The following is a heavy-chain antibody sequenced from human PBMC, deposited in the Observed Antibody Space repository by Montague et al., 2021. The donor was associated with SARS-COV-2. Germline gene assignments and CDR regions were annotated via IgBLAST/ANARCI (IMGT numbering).Heavy chain of an antibody. J-gene: IGHJ4*02. D-gene: IGHD4-23*01. Sequence: SETLSLTCAISGGSVSSTDYYWGWIRQAPGKGLEWIGSIFHSGSTNYNPSLRSRVTISVDTSKSQFSLKLSSVTAADTGVYYCARWDPQTLTLIGLRGKSASDYWGQGTLVTVSS. V-gene: IGHV4-39*01. CDR2: IFHSGST. CDR1: GGSVSSTDYY. CDR3: ARWDPQTLTLIGLRGKSASDY.